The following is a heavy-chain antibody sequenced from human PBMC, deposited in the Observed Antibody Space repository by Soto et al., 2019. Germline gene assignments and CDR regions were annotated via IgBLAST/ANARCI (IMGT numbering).Heavy chain of an antibody. CDR2: IYTSGST. Sequence: GPVEASETLSLTCTVSGGSISSYYWSWIRQPAGKGLEWIGRIYTSGSTNYNPSLKSRVTMSVDTSKNQFSLKLSSVTAADTAVYYCARGRRYNWNLGWFDPWGQGTLVTVSS. CDR1: GGSISSYY. V-gene: IGHV4-4*07. D-gene: IGHD1-20*01. CDR3: ARGRRYNWNLGWFDP. J-gene: IGHJ5*02.